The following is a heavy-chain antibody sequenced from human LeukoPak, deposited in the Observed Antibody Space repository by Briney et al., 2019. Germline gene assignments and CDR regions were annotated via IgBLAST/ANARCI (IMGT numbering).Heavy chain of an antibody. Sequence: GASVKVSCKASGGTFSSYAISWVRQAPGQGLEWMGRIIPILGIANYAQKFQGRVTITADKSTSTAYMELSSLRSEDTAVYYCARDLSTIFGPTAFDIWGQGTMVTVSS. CDR2: IIPILGIA. V-gene: IGHV1-69*04. CDR3: ARDLSTIFGPTAFDI. D-gene: IGHD3-3*01. J-gene: IGHJ3*02. CDR1: GGTFSSYA.